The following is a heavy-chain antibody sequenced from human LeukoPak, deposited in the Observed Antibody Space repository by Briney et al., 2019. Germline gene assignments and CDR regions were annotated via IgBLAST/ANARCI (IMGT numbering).Heavy chain of an antibody. Sequence: SETLSLTCTVSGGSISSHYWSWIRQPPGKGLEWIGYIYYSGSTNYNPSLKSRVTISVDTSKNQFSLKLSSVTAADTAVYYCARDRGQWLVGFNYYYYGMDVWGQGTTVTVSS. CDR2: IYYSGST. V-gene: IGHV4-59*11. CDR3: ARDRGQWLVGFNYYYYGMDV. D-gene: IGHD6-19*01. J-gene: IGHJ6*02. CDR1: GGSISSHY.